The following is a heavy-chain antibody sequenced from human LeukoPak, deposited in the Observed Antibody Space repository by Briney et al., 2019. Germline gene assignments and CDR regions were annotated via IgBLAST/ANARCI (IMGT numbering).Heavy chain of an antibody. D-gene: IGHD1-26*01. V-gene: IGHV3-30*18. CDR1: GFTFSSYG. Sequence: PGGSLRLSCAASGFTFSSYGMHWVRQAPGKGLEWVAVISYDGSNKYYAGSVKGRFTISRDNSKNTLYLQMNSLRAEDTAVYYCAKEGSGSYPSYYFDYWGQGTLVTYSS. CDR3: AKEGSGSYPSYYFDY. J-gene: IGHJ4*02. CDR2: ISYDGSNK.